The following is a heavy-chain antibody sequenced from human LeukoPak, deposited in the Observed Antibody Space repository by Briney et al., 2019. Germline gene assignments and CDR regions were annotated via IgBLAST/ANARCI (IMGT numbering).Heavy chain of an antibody. Sequence: GASVKVSCKASGYTFTSYGISWVRQAPGQGPEWMGWISAYNGNTNYAQKLQGRVTMTTDTSTSTAYMELRSLRSDDTAVYYCARDDSSSWYPDAFDIWGQGTMVTVSS. D-gene: IGHD6-13*01. CDR3: ARDDSSSWYPDAFDI. J-gene: IGHJ3*02. CDR1: GYTFTSYG. V-gene: IGHV1-18*01. CDR2: ISAYNGNT.